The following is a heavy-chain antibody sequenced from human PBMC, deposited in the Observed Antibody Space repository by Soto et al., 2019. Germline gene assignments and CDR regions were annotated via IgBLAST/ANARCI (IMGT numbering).Heavy chain of an antibody. D-gene: IGHD6-6*01. V-gene: IGHV3-30*04. J-gene: IGHJ4*02. CDR2: ITRDGYNK. Sequence: QVQLVESGGGVVQPGRSLRLSCAVSGFIFKNYALNWVRQAPGKGLEWVASITRDGYNKYYADSVKGRFTISRDNSENTLSLQMTALRVEGSSVYYCTKSSGGSSSVGMDYWGPGTLVTVSS. CDR1: GFIFKNYA. CDR3: TKSSGGSSSVGMDY.